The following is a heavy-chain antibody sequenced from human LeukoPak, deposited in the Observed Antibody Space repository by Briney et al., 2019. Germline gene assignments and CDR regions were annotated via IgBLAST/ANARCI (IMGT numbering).Heavy chain of an antibody. J-gene: IGHJ6*02. D-gene: IGHD2-2*01. CDR2: IIPIFGTA. Sequence: ASVEVSCKASGGTFSSYAISWVRQAPGQGLEWMGGIIPIFGTANYAQKFQGRVTITADESTSTAYMELSSLRSEDTAVYYCARIRYCSSTSCPVGMDVWGQGTTVTVSS. V-gene: IGHV1-69*13. CDR3: ARIRYCSSTSCPVGMDV. CDR1: GGTFSSYA.